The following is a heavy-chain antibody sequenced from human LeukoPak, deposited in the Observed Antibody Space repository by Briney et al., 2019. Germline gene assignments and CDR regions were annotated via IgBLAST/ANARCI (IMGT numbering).Heavy chain of an antibody. CDR2: ISNDGSII. J-gene: IGHJ4*02. CDR3: AKSKSPYPMDYIFDF. D-gene: IGHD4-11*01. CDR1: GFTFSSYG. Sequence: PGRSLRLSCAASGFTFSSYGMHWVRQAPGKGLEWVAVISNDGSIIKYGDSVKGRFTISRDNSKNTLYVQMNSLRTDDAAVYYCAKSKSPYPMDYIFDFWGQGTLVTVSS. V-gene: IGHV3-30*18.